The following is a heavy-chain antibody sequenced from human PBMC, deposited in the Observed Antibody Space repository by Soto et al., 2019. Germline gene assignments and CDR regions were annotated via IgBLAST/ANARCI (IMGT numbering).Heavy chain of an antibody. CDR1: GFTFSSYA. J-gene: IGHJ4*02. CDR3: ARTITHYYFDS. Sequence: QPGGSLRLSCAASGFTFSSYAMSWVRQAPGRGLECVSTLNSGGGTTYYADSVNGRATISRDNSGDTLYLDINSLRAEDTAIYYCARTITHYYFDSWGPGTLVTVSS. CDR2: LNSGGGTT. D-gene: IGHD1-1*01. V-gene: IGHV3-23*01.